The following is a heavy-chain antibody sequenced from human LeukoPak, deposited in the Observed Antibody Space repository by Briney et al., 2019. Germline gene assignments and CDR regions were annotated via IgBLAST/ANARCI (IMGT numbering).Heavy chain of an antibody. CDR1: GFIFSSHG. CDR3: ARAAIAAARIYYYMDV. D-gene: IGHD6-13*01. Sequence: PGGSLRLSCAASGFIFSSHGMNWVRQAPGKGLEWVSFISTSSSYIHNADSVKGRFTISRDNAENSLYLQMNSLRAEDTAVYYCARAAIAAARIYYYMDVWGKGTTVTVSS. J-gene: IGHJ6*03. V-gene: IGHV3-21*01. CDR2: ISTSSSYI.